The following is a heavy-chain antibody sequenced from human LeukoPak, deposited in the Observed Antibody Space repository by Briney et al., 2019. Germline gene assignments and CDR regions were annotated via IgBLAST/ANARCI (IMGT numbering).Heavy chain of an antibody. D-gene: IGHD6-13*01. CDR1: GFTFGDYA. V-gene: IGHV3-49*04. CDR3: TRAAAAGTGPFDY. CDR2: IRSKAYGGTT. J-gene: IGHJ4*02. Sequence: GGSLRLSCTASGFTFGDYAMSWVRPAPGKGLEWVGFIRSKAYGGTTEYAASVKGRFTISRDDSKSIAYLQMNSLKTEDTAVYYCTRAAAAGTGPFDYWGQGTLVTVSS.